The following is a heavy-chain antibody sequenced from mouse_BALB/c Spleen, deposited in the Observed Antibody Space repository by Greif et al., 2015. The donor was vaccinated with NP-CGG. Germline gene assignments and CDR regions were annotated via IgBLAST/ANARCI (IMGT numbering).Heavy chain of an antibody. D-gene: IGHD2-10*02. V-gene: IGHV3-8*02. CDR3: ASGGYGNYAMDY. Sequence: EVKLMESGPSLVKPSQTLSLTCSVTGDSITSGYWNWIRKFPGNKLEYMGYISYSGSTYYNPSLKSRISITRDTSKNXYYLQLNSVTTEDTATYYCASGGYGNYAMDYWGQGTSVTVSS. J-gene: IGHJ4*01. CDR2: ISYSGST. CDR1: GDSITSGY.